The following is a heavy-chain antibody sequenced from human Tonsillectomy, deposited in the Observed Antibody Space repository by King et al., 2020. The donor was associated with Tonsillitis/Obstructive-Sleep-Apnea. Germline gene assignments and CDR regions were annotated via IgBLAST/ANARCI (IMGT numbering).Heavy chain of an antibody. CDR1: GFNFSIYA. J-gene: IGHJ4*02. CDR2: ISGSGGST. Sequence: VQLVESGGGLVQPGGSLRLSCAASGFNFSIYAMSWVRQAPGKGLEWVSGISGSGGSTYYADSVKGRFTISRDNSKNTMYLQMNSLRAEDTAVYYCAKDNDYYGSGSYYNLLYFDYWGQGTLVTVSS. CDR3: AKDNDYYGSGSYYNLLYFDY. D-gene: IGHD3-10*01. V-gene: IGHV3-23*04.